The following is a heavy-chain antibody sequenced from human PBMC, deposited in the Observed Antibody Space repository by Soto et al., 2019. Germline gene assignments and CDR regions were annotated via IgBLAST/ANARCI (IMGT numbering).Heavy chain of an antibody. V-gene: IGHV3-30*16. D-gene: IGHD3-3*01. CDR1: GFIFGSYA. Sequence: GGSLRLSCAASGFIFGSYAMNWVRQVPGKGPEWVAVLSTDGSTPYYVDSVRGRFTISRDNSKSTLFLQMNSLRPEDTAIYFCAKSYDLWSPYLSFGDQRDPWGQGTLVTVSS. CDR3: AKSYDLWSPYLSFGDQRDP. CDR2: LSTDGSTP. J-gene: IGHJ5*02.